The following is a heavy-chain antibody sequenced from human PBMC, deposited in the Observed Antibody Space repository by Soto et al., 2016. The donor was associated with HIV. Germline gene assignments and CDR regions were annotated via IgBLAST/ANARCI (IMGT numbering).Heavy chain of an antibody. Sequence: QVQLVQSGAEVKKPGSSVKVSCKASGGTFSSYAISWVRQAPGQGLEWMGGIIPIFGTANYAQKFQGRVTITADESTSTAYMELSSLRSEDTAVYYCARAKDYYGSGSYYNSHYYYYYMDVWAKGPRSPSP. CDR2: IIPIFGTA. D-gene: IGHD3-10*01. J-gene: IGHJ6*03. CDR1: GGTFSSYA. CDR3: ARAKDYYGSGSYYNSHYYYYYMDV. V-gene: IGHV1-69*12.